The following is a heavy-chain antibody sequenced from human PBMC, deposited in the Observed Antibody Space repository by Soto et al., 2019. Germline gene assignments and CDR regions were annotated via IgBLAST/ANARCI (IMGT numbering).Heavy chain of an antibody. CDR2: INSDGSST. D-gene: IGHD6-19*01. V-gene: IGHV3-74*01. J-gene: IGHJ2*01. Sequence: EVQLVESGGGLVQPGGSLRLSCAASGFTFSSYWMHWVRQAPGKGLVWVSRINSDGSSTSYADSVKGRFTISRDNAKNTLYLQMNSLRAEDTAVYYCARESGYRSGWTDFPAFDLWGRGTLVTVSS. CDR1: GFTFSSYW. CDR3: ARESGYRSGWTDFPAFDL.